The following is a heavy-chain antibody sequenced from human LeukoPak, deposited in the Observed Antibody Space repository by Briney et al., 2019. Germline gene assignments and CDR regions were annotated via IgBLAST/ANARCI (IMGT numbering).Heavy chain of an antibody. V-gene: IGHV3-23*01. CDR2: ISGSGGGT. CDR3: AKAEGITMIVVVITPFDY. CDR1: GFTFSSYA. D-gene: IGHD3-22*01. J-gene: IGHJ4*02. Sequence: GGSLRLSCEASGFTFSSYAMSWVRQAPGKGLEWVSAISGSGGGTYYADSVKGRFTISRDNSKNTLYLQMNSLRAEDTAVYYCAKAEGITMIVVVITPFDYWGQGTLVTVSS.